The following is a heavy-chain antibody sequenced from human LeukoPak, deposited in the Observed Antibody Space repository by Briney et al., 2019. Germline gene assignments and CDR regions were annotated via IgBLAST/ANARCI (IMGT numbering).Heavy chain of an antibody. CDR2: IKQDGSEK. V-gene: IGHV3-7*01. D-gene: IGHD3-3*01. CDR1: GFTFSSYW. J-gene: IGHJ3*02. CDR3: AHPGFGVVTSTYAFDI. Sequence: GGSLRLSCAASGFTFSSYWMSWVRQAPGKGLEWVANIKQDGSEKYYVDSVKGRFTISRDNAKNSLYLQMNSLRAEDTAVYYCAHPGFGVVTSTYAFDIWGQGTMVTVSS.